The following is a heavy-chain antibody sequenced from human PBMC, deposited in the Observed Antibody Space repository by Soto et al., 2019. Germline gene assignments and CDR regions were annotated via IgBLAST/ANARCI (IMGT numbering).Heavy chain of an antibody. Sequence: QDQLVQSGAEVKKPGASVKVSCKASVFTSSGISWVRQAPGQRLEWMGWISTHNGNTIYAQKFQGRVIMTMDTSTATVYMELMSLRPDDTAVYLCAREGILGLFAAYDLWGEGTMVTVSS. J-gene: IGHJ3*01. CDR2: ISTHNGNT. CDR1: VFTSSG. V-gene: IGHV1-18*04. D-gene: IGHD3-3*01. CDR3: AREGILGLFAAYDL.